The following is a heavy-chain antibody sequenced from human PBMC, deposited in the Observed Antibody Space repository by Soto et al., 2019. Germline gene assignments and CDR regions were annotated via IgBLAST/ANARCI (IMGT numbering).Heavy chain of an antibody. Sequence: EVQLVESGGGLVQPGRSLRLSCAASGFTFDDYAMHWVRQPPGKGLEWVSGITWNSGIIGYADSVKGRFTISRDNANNAVYRQLNSLRPEETALYYCAKDQGYSTSYYGYVDLWGRGTLVTVSP. V-gene: IGHV3-9*01. CDR2: ITWNSGII. CDR1: GFTFDDYA. CDR3: AKDQGYSTSYYGYVDL. J-gene: IGHJ2*01. D-gene: IGHD6-13*01.